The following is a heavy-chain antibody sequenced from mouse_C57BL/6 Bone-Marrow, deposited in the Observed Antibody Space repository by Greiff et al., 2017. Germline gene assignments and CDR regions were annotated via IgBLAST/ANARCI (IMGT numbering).Heavy chain of an antibody. CDR2: IYPGNSDT. V-gene: IGHV1-5*01. CDR1: GYTFTSYW. Sequence: VQLQQSGTVLARPGASVKMSCKTSGYTFTSYWMRWVKQRPGQGLEWIGAIYPGNSDTSYNQKFKGKAKLTAVTSASTAYMELSSLTNEDSAVYYCTRRSIYDGNPWFAYWGQGTLVTVSA. D-gene: IGHD2-1*01. J-gene: IGHJ3*01. CDR3: TRRSIYDGNPWFAY.